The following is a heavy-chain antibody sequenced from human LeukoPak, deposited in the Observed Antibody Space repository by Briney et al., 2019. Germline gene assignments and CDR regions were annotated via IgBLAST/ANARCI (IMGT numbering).Heavy chain of an antibody. D-gene: IGHD3-22*01. V-gene: IGHV3-30*18. CDR1: GFTFSSYG. J-gene: IGHJ4*02. CDR2: VSYDGSKK. CDR3: AKLGFDSSGSHSLVDY. Sequence: GGSLRLSCAASGFTFSSYGMHWVRQPPGKGLEWGGFVSYDGSKKFYADFVKGRFSISRDNSKNTLYVQMNSLGDEDTALYYCAKLGFDSSGSHSLVDYWGQGTPVTVSS.